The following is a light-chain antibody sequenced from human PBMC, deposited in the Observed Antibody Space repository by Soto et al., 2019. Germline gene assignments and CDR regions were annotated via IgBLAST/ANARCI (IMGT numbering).Light chain of an antibody. CDR3: QHYQNLWA. J-gene: IGKJ1*01. CDR2: HTS. V-gene: IGKV3-15*01. Sequence: IVMRQSPDTLSLSPGERATLSFRASQTIYNNVAWYQKRPGQAPRLLIYHTSSRATGIPARFSGSGSGTEFTLTISSLQSEDFAVYYCQHYQNLWAFGQGTKVDIK. CDR1: QTIYNN.